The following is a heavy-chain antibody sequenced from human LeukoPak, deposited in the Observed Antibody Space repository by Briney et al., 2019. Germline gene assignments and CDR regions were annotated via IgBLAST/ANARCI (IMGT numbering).Heavy chain of an antibody. J-gene: IGHJ3*02. Sequence: GGSLRLSCAASGFTFSSYNMNWVRQAPGKGLEWVSSISSSSSYIYYADSVKGRFTISRDNARNSLYLQMNSLRAEDTSVYFCVRSTGGDWYTFDTWGQGTMVTVSS. CDR1: GFTFSSYN. CDR2: ISSSSSYI. CDR3: VRSTGGDWYTFDT. V-gene: IGHV3-21*01. D-gene: IGHD2-21*02.